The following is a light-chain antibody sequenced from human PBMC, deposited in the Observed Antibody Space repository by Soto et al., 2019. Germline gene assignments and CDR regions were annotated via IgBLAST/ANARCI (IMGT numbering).Light chain of an antibody. Sequence: DIQMTQSPSPLSASVGDRITITCRASQDISNYLAWYQQKPGKVPKLLISGASTLQSGVPSRFSGSGSGTDFTLTISSLQPEDVATYYCQKYNSAPRMFGQGTKVEIK. CDR2: GAS. CDR3: QKYNSAPRM. CDR1: QDISNY. J-gene: IGKJ1*01. V-gene: IGKV1-27*01.